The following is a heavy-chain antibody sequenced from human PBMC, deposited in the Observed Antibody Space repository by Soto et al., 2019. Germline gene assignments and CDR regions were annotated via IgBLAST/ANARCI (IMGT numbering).Heavy chain of an antibody. CDR2: ISSSSSYI. CDR3: AREDGTTVTYYYYYGMDV. Sequence: PGGSLRLSCAASGFTFSSYSMNWVRQAPGKGLEWVSSISSSSSYIYYADSVKGRFTISRDNAKNSLYLQMNSLRAEDTAVYYCAREDGTTVTYYYYYGMDVWGQGTTVTVSS. D-gene: IGHD4-17*01. V-gene: IGHV3-21*01. CDR1: GFTFSSYS. J-gene: IGHJ6*02.